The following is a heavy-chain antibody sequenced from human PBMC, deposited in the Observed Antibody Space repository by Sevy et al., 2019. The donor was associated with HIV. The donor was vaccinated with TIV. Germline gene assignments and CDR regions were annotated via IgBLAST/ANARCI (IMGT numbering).Heavy chain of an antibody. CDR2: IYSGGST. Sequence: GGSLRLSCAASGFTVSSNYMSWVRQAPGKGLEWVSVIYSGGSTYYADSVKGRFTISRDNSKNTLYLQMNSLSAEDTAVYYCARVSAGYGSGLNYYYGMDVWGQGTTVTVSS. J-gene: IGHJ6*02. CDR3: ARVSAGYGSGLNYYYGMDV. CDR1: GFTVSSNY. V-gene: IGHV3-53*01. D-gene: IGHD3-10*01.